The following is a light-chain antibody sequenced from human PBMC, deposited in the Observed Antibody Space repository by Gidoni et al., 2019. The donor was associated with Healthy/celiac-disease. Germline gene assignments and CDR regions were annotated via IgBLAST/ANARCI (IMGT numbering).Light chain of an antibody. Sequence: DIQMPPSPSTLSASVGDRVTITCRASQSISSLLAWYQQKPGKAPKLLIYDASSLESGVPSRFSGSGSGTEFTLTISSLQPDDFATYYCQQYNSYPYTFGQGTKLEIK. CDR1: QSISSL. J-gene: IGKJ2*01. CDR2: DAS. CDR3: QQYNSYPYT. V-gene: IGKV1-5*01.